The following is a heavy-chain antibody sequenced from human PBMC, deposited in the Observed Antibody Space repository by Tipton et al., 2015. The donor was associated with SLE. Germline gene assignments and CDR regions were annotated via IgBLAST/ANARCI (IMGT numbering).Heavy chain of an antibody. V-gene: IGHV3-23*01. CDR2: ISGPAGST. CDR3: AKDGRTPHTSGCYYFEY. CDR1: GFTFSIYA. Sequence: SLRLSCAASGFTFSIYAMGWVRPAPGKGLECVSGISGPAGSTYYAASVKGRFTISRDNSKNTLYLQMNSLIAEDTAVYYCAKDGRTPHTSGCYYFEYGGQGTLVTVS. J-gene: IGHJ4*02. D-gene: IGHD6-19*01.